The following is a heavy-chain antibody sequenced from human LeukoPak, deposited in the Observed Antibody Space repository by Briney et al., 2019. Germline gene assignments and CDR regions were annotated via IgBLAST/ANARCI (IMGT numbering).Heavy chain of an antibody. CDR1: GGPISSGDYY. CDR2: IYYSGST. CDR3: ARESDYGDYGD. V-gene: IGHV4-30-4*01. Sequence: SQTLSLTCTVSGGPISSGDYYWSRIRPPPGQDLEWIGYIYYSGSTYYNPSVKSRVTISVDTSKNQFSLKLSSVTAADTAVYYCARESDYGDYGDWGQGTLVTVSS. D-gene: IGHD4-17*01. J-gene: IGHJ4*02.